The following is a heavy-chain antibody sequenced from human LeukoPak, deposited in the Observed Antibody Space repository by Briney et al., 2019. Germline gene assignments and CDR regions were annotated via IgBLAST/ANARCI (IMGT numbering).Heavy chain of an antibody. Sequence: SETLSLTCTVSGGSISSYYWSWIRQPAGKGLEWIGRIYTSGSTNYNPSLKSRVTMSVDTSKNQFSLKLSSVTAADTAVYYCARWNDYSNLSNWFDPWGQGTLVTVSS. D-gene: IGHD4-11*01. J-gene: IGHJ5*02. CDR1: GGSISSYY. CDR2: IYTSGST. V-gene: IGHV4-4*07. CDR3: ARWNDYSNLSNWFDP.